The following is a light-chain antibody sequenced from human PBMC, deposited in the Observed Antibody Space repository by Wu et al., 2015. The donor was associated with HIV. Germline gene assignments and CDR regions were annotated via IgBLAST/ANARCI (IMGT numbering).Light chain of an antibody. CDR3: QKXNTAPWT. Sequence: EIVMTQSPATLSVSPGERATLSCRASQSVSSNLAWYQQKPGQAPRLLIYGASTRATGIPARFSGSGSGTEFTLTISSLQPEDVATYYCQKXNTAPWTFGQGTKVEMK. CDR2: GAS. CDR1: QSVSSN. V-gene: IGKV3-15*01. J-gene: IGKJ1*01.